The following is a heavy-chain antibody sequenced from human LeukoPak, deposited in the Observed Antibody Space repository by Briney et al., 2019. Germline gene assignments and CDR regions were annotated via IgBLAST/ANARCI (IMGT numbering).Heavy chain of an antibody. J-gene: IGHJ6*02. D-gene: IGHD5-24*01. CDR3: ARANSPPRAYYYGMDV. CDR2: IIPILGIA. Sequence: ASVKVSCKASGGTFSSYAISWVRQAPGQGLEWMGRIIPILGIANYAQKSQGRVTITADKSTSTAYMELSSLRSEDTAVYYCARANSPPRAYYYGMDVWGQGTTVTVSS. V-gene: IGHV1-69*04. CDR1: GGTFSSYA.